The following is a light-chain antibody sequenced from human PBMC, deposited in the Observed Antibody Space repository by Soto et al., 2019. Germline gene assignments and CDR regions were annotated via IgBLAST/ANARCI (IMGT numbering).Light chain of an antibody. Sequence: EIVMTQSPATLSVSPGERVTLSCRASQSVRSNLAWYQQTPGQAPRLLIYGASTRATGLPARFSGSGSGTDFTLTISSLQSEDFAVYYCQQYNTWPPITFGQGTRLEI. CDR1: QSVRSN. CDR3: QQYNTWPPIT. CDR2: GAS. J-gene: IGKJ5*01. V-gene: IGKV3-15*01.